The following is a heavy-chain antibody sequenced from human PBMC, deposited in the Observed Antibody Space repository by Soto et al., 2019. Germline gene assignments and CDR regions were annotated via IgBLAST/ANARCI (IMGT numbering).Heavy chain of an antibody. CDR3: ARGQMASILDS. J-gene: IGHJ4*02. CDR2: IYYSETT. Sequence: SETLSLTCTVSGGSISTYYWSWIRQPPGKGLEWIGYIYYSETTNCNPSLRSRVSISVDTSKKQFSLKVSSVTAAVTAVYCCARGQMASILDSWGQGTLVTVSS. V-gene: IGHV4-59*01. CDR1: GGSISTYY. D-gene: IGHD1-1*01.